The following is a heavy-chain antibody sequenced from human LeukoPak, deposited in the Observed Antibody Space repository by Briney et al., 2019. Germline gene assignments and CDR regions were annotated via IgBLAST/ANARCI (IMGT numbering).Heavy chain of an antibody. Sequence: GASVKVSCKASGYTFTGYYMHWVRQAPGQGLGWMGGIIPIFGTANYAQKFQGRVTITTDESTSTAYMELSSLRSEDTAVYYCASDEPYYYDSSGGLDYWGQGTLVTVSS. CDR3: ASDEPYYYDSSGGLDY. V-gene: IGHV1-69*05. CDR1: GYTFTGYY. CDR2: IIPIFGTA. D-gene: IGHD3-22*01. J-gene: IGHJ4*02.